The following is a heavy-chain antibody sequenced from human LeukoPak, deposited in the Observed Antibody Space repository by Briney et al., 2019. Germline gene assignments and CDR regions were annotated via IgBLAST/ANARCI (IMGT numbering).Heavy chain of an antibody. D-gene: IGHD4-17*01. CDR3: ARGIESYGDYGY. V-gene: IGHV4-59*01. CDR1: GGSISGFY. J-gene: IGHJ4*02. CDR2: MYNSGST. Sequence: PSETLSLTCTVSGGSISGFYWSWIRQPPGKGLEWIAYMYNSGSTNYNPSLKSRVTISIDTSKNQFSLKLSSLTAADTAIYYCARGIESYGDYGYWGQGTLVTVSS.